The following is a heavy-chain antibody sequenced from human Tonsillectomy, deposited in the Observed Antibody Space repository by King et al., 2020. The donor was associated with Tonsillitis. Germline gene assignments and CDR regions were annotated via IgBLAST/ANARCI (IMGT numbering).Heavy chain of an antibody. D-gene: IGHD7-27*01. CDR2: IYYSGST. V-gene: IGHV4-59*01. Sequence: PRQESGTGLVKPSKTLSLTCTVSGGSISSYYWRWIRQPPGKGLEWIGYIYYSGSTNYNPSLKSRVTISVDTSKNQFSLKLSSMTAADTAVYYCARVKGGGSLLGMYYFDYWGQGALVTVSS. CDR3: ARVKGGGSLLGMYYFDY. J-gene: IGHJ4*02. CDR1: GGSISSYY.